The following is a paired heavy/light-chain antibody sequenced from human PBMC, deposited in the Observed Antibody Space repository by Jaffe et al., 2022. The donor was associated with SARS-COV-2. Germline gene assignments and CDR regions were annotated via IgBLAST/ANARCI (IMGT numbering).Light chain of an antibody. Sequence: SYELTQPPSVSVSPGQTASITCSGDKLGDKYACWYQQKPGQSPVLVIYQDSKRPSGIPERFSGSNSGNTATLTISGTQAMDEADYYCQAWDSSTPEVFGGGTKLTVL. CDR2: QDS. CDR3: QAWDSSTPEV. J-gene: IGLJ2*01. CDR1: KLGDKY. V-gene: IGLV3-1*01.
Heavy chain of an antibody. Sequence: QVQLVESGGGLVKPGGSLRLSCAASGFTFSDYYMSWIRQAPGKGLEWVSYISSSGSTIYYADSVKGRFTISRDNAKNSLYLQMNSLRAEDTAVYYCAREGPGLGAHFDYWGQGTLVTVSS. D-gene: IGHD2-21*01. CDR1: GFTFSDYY. V-gene: IGHV3-11*01. J-gene: IGHJ4*02. CDR2: ISSSGSTI. CDR3: AREGPGLGAHFDY.